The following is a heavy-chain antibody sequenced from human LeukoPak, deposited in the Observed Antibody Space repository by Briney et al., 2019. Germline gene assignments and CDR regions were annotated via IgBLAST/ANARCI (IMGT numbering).Heavy chain of an antibody. Sequence: GESLKISCTASGYDFANSWIGWVRQMPGKGLEWMGLIYPRDSDTIYSPSFQGHVTISADKSIRTANLQWSSLTASDTAMYYCARGERAMATRKAGFDYWGQGTLVTVSS. J-gene: IGHJ4*02. CDR2: IYPRDSDT. CDR1: GYDFANSW. V-gene: IGHV5-51*01. CDR3: ARGERAMATRKAGFDY. D-gene: IGHD5-24*01.